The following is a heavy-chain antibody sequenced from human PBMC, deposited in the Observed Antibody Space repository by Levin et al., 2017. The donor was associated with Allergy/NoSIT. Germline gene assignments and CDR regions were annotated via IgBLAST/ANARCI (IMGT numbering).Heavy chain of an antibody. J-gene: IGHJ4*02. D-gene: IGHD5-18*01. CDR3: ARMGDTAMVDPFDY. CDR1: GGSISNYY. CDR2: IYSSGST. V-gene: IGHV4-59*01. Sequence: SQTLSLTCTVSGGSISNYYWSWIRQPPGKGLEWIGYIYSSGSTNYNPSLKSRVTISVDTSKSQFSLKLTSVTTSDTAVYYCARMGDTAMVDPFDYWGQGTLVTVSS.